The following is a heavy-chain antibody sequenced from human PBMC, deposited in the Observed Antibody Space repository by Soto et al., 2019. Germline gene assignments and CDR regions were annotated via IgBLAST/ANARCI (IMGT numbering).Heavy chain of an antibody. CDR1: GGSIDSGAFS. D-gene: IGHD5-18*01. Sequence: SETLSLTSAVSGGSIDSGAFSFSWIPQPPGKGLDWIGYVTHSGTAYSIPSLNVRLTLSVDSSQTQFSLKLTSVTAADSAFYYCGRIHWPQSSLDYWGRGILVTVSS. CDR2: VTHSGTA. V-gene: IGHV4-30-2*01. J-gene: IGHJ4*02. CDR3: GRIHWPQSSLDY.